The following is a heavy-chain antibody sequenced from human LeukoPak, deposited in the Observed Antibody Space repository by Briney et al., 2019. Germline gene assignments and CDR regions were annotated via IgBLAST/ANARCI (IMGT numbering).Heavy chain of an antibody. CDR1: GGSINSYY. Sequence: SETLSLTCTVSGGSINSYYWSWIRQPPGKGLEWIGYIYYSGSTNYNPSLKSRVTISVDTSKNQFSLKLSSVTAADTAVYYCARGPRYSSSFNWFDPWGQGTLVTVSS. D-gene: IGHD6-6*01. CDR3: ARGPRYSSSFNWFDP. CDR2: IYYSGST. J-gene: IGHJ5*02. V-gene: IGHV4-59*01.